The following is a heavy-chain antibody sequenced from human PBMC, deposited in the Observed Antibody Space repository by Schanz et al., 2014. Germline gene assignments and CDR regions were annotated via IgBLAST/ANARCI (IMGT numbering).Heavy chain of an antibody. J-gene: IGHJ4*02. V-gene: IGHV1-46*01. Sequence: QVQLVQSEAEVKKPGSSVKVSCKASGGTFSSYTISWVRQAPGQGLEWMGIINPSGGGTSYALRFQDRVTVTRDTSRSTVYMELSSLRSEDTAVYYCASSGAGYSSSWDFDYWGQGTLVTVSS. CDR3: ASSGAGYSSSWDFDY. CDR1: GGTFSSYT. CDR2: INPSGGGT. D-gene: IGHD6-13*01.